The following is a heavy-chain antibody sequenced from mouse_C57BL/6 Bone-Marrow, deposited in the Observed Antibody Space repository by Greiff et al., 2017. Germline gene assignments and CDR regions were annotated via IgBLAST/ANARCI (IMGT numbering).Heavy chain of an antibody. D-gene: IGHD3-3*01. CDR2: IDPSDSYT. CDR3: ARRSGLVYFEV. J-gene: IGHJ1*03. CDR1: GYTFTSYW. Sequence: QVQLKQPGAELVRPGTSVKLSCKASGYTFTSYWMHWVKQRPGQGLEWIGVIDPSDSYTNYNQKFKGKATLTVDTSSSTAYMHLSSLTSEDSAVYYCARRSGLVYFEVWGTGTTVTVSS. V-gene: IGHV1-59*01.